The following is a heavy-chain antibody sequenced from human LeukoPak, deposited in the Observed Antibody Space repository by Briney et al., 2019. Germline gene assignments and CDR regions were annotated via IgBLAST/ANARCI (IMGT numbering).Heavy chain of an antibody. CDR2: ISSSSSYI. CDR3: AKETGYSGYDYGDY. Sequence: GGSLRLSCAASGFTFRSYNMNWVRQAPGKRPEWVSSISSSSSYIYYADSVKGRFTISRDNAKNSLYLQMNSLRAEDTAVYYCAKETGYSGYDYGDYWGQGTLVTVSS. J-gene: IGHJ4*02. D-gene: IGHD5-12*01. V-gene: IGHV3-21*04. CDR1: GFTFRSYN.